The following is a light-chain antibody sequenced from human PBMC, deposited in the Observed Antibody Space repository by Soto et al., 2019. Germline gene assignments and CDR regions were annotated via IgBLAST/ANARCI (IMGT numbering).Light chain of an antibody. Sequence: DIQMTQSPSSLSASVGDRVTITCQASQDISNDLNWYQQRPGRAPKLLIYEASNLETGVPSRFSGSGSGTDFTSTISSLQPEDIATYYCQHYDTLPLTFGGGTKVDI. CDR3: QHYDTLPLT. V-gene: IGKV1-33*01. CDR2: EAS. J-gene: IGKJ4*01. CDR1: QDISND.